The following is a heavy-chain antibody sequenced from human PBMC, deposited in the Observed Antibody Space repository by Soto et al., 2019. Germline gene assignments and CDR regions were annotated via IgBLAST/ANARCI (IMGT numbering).Heavy chain of an antibody. CDR3: VSGYCSSPSCSTIYDYYYGMDV. CDR2: IFYSGST. Sequence: SETLSLTCTVSGGSISSSNYYWGWIRQPPGKGLEWIGSIFYSGSTYYNPSLKSRVTISVDTSKNQFSLKLSSVTAADTAVYYCVSGYCSSPSCSTIYDYYYGMDVWGQGTTVTVSS. D-gene: IGHD2-2*02. V-gene: IGHV4-39*01. CDR1: GGSISSSNYY. J-gene: IGHJ6*02.